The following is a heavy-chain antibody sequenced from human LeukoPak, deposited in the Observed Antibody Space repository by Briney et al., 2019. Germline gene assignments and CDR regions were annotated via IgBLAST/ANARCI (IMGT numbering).Heavy chain of an antibody. D-gene: IGHD4-17*01. V-gene: IGHV3-23*01. CDR1: GFTFSSHG. CDR3: AKEIRPRDC. J-gene: IGHJ4*02. Sequence: PGGSLRLSRAASGFTFSSHGMCWVRQAPGGGLEWVSSISIGGDTTYSDSVKGRVTIPRDNSKNTLYLQLDSLRAEDTAIYYCAKEIRPRDCWGQETLVTVSS. CDR2: ISIGGDTT.